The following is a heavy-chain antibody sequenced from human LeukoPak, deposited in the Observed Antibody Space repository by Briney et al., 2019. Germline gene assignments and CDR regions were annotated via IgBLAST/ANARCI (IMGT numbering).Heavy chain of an antibody. Sequence: GGSLRLSCAVSGITLSNYGMSWVRQAPGRGLEWVAGISDSGGSTTYADSVKGRFTISRDNPKSTLYLQMNSLRVEDTAVYFCAKRGVVIRVILVGFHKQAYYFDSWGQGALVTVSS. V-gene: IGHV3-23*01. CDR1: GITLSNYG. CDR3: AKRGVVIRVILVGFHKQAYYFDS. CDR2: ISDSGGST. J-gene: IGHJ4*02. D-gene: IGHD3-22*01.